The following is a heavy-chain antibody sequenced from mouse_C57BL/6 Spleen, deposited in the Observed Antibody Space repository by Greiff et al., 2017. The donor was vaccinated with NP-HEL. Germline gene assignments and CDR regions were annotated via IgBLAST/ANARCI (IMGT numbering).Heavy chain of an antibody. D-gene: IGHD3-2*02. V-gene: IGHV1-59*01. Sequence: QVQLQQPGAELVRPGTSVKLSCKASGYTFTSYWMHWVKQRPGQGLEWIGVIDPSDSYTNYNQKFKGKATLTVDTSSSTAYMQLSSLTSEDAAVYYCARGAQAHYFDYWGQGTTLTGSS. CDR2: IDPSDSYT. CDR3: ARGAQAHYFDY. CDR1: GYTFTSYW. J-gene: IGHJ2*01.